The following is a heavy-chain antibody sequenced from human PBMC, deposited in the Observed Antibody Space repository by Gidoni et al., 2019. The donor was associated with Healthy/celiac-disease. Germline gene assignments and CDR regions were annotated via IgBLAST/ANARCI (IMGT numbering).Heavy chain of an antibody. J-gene: IGHJ3*02. CDR3: ARDRIVGATFSAFDI. CDR1: GFTFSSYA. D-gene: IGHD1-26*01. CDR2: ISYDGSNK. V-gene: IGHV3-30*04. Sequence: QVQLVESGGGVVQPGRSLRLSWAASGFTFSSYAMHWVRQAPGKGLEWVAVISYDGSNKYYADSVKGRFTISRDNSKNTLYLQMNSLRAEDTAVYYCARDRIVGATFSAFDIWGQGTMVTVSS.